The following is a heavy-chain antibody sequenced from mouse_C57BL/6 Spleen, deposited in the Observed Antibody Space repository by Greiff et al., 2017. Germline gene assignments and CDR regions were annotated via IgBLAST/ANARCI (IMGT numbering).Heavy chain of an antibody. V-gene: IGHV1-22*01. CDR2: INPNNGGT. J-gene: IGHJ2*01. CDR1: GYTFTDYN. CDR3: ARGWLPLDY. D-gene: IGHD2-3*01. Sequence: EMQLQESGPELVKPGASVTMSCKASGYTFTDYNMHWVKKSHGKSLEWIGYINPNNGGTSYNQKFKGKATLTVNKSSSTAYMELRSLTSEDSAVYYCARGWLPLDYWGQGTTLTVSS.